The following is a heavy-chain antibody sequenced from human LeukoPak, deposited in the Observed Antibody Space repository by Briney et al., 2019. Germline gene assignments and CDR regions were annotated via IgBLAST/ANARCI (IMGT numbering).Heavy chain of an antibody. V-gene: IGHV3-9*03. CDR2: ISWNSGSI. Sequence: GRSLRLSCAASGFTFDDYAMHWVRQAPGKGLVWVSGISWNSGSIGYADSVKGRFTISRDNAKNSLYLQMNSLRAEDMALYYCAKDIGSGKASAFDIWGQGTMVTVSS. D-gene: IGHD3-10*01. J-gene: IGHJ3*02. CDR1: GFTFDDYA. CDR3: AKDIGSGKASAFDI.